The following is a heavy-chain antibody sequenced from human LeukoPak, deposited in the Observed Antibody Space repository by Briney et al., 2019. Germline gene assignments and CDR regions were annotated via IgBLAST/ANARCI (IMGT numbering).Heavy chain of an antibody. CDR2: IYHTGSP. D-gene: IGHD6-6*01. Sequence: PSETLSLTCTVSGDSIRGYYWTWIRQPPGKGLEWIGHIYHTGSPKYNPSLESRATISVDPSKNQFSLKQSSVTAADTAVYYCATPSGSSALLFDYWGQGTLVTVSS. CDR1: GDSIRGYY. J-gene: IGHJ4*02. CDR3: ATPSGSSALLFDY. V-gene: IGHV4-59*08.